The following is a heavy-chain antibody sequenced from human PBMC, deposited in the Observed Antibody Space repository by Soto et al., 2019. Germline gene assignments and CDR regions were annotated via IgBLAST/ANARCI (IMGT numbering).Heavy chain of an antibody. CDR1: GFSLSTSGVG. Sequence: SGPTLVNPTQTLTLTCTFSGFSLSTSGVGVGWIRQPPGKALEWLARIDWDDDKYYSTSLKTRLTISKDTSKNQVVLTMTNMDPVDTATYYCARYGSSSSYYYGMDVWGQGTTVTVSS. CDR2: IDWDDDK. CDR3: ARYGSSSSYYYGMDV. V-gene: IGHV2-70*11. J-gene: IGHJ6*02. D-gene: IGHD6-6*01.